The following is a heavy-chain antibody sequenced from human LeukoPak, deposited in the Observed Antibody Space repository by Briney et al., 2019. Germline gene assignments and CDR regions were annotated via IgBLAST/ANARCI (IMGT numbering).Heavy chain of an antibody. J-gene: IGHJ4*02. CDR3: ARSFGSVTTNVGYYFDY. CDR2: RKQDGSEK. CDR1: GFTFSTYW. V-gene: IGHV3-7*01. D-gene: IGHD4-17*01. Sequence: GGSLRLSCAASGFTFSTYWMSWVRQAPGKGLEWVANRKQDGSEKYYVDSVKGRFTISRDNAKNSLYLQMNSLSAEYTAVYYCARSFGSVTTNVGYYFDYWGQGTLVTVSS.